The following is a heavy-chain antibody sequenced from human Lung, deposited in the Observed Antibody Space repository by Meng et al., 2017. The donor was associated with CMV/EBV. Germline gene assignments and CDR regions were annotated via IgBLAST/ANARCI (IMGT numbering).Heavy chain of an antibody. J-gene: IGHJ6*02. CDR2: IYYSGST. CDR3: ASVTGSSDSSGYYYYYGMDV. Sequence: LXCTVSGGSISSYYWSWIRQPPGKGLEWIGYIYYSGSTNYNPSLKSRVTISVDTSKNQFSLKLSSVTAADTAVYYCASVTGSSDSSGYYYYYGMDVWGQGTXVTVSS. CDR1: GGSISSYY. D-gene: IGHD3-22*01. V-gene: IGHV4-59*01.